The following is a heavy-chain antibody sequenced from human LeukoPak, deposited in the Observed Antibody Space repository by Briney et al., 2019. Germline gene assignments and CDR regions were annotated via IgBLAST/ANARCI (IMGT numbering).Heavy chain of an antibody. CDR3: ARLSRRYYDSSGYYEFPRELPDY. V-gene: IGHV1-18*01. D-gene: IGHD3-22*01. CDR1: GYTFTSYG. CDR2: ISAYNGNT. Sequence: ASVKVSCKASGYTFTSYGISWVRQAPGQRLEWMGWISAYNGNTNYAQKLQGRVTMTTDTSTSTAYMELRSLRSDDTAVYYCARLSRRYYDSSGYYEFPRELPDYWGQGTLVTVSS. J-gene: IGHJ4*02.